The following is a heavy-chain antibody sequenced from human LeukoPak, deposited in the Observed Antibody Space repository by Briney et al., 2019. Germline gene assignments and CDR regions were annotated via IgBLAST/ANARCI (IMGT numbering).Heavy chain of an antibody. CDR3: ARDPSRYCSGGSCQMDV. Sequence: GGSLRLSCAASGFTFSSYAMSWVRQAPGKGLEWVAVISYDGSNKYYADSVKGRFTISRDNAKNSLYLQMNSLRAEDTAVYYCARDPSRYCSGGSCQMDVWGQGTTVTVSS. CDR2: ISYDGSNK. CDR1: GFTFSSYA. V-gene: IGHV3-30*03. D-gene: IGHD2-15*01. J-gene: IGHJ6*02.